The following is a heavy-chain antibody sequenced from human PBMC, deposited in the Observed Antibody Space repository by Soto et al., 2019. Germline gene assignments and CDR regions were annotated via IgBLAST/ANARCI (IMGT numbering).Heavy chain of an antibody. CDR3: AREKYSNYGSYYYYYGMDV. CDR2: IYPGDSDT. J-gene: IGHJ6*02. Sequence: GESLKISCKGSGYSFTSYWIGWARQMPGKGLEWMGIIYPGDSDTRYSPSFQGQVTISADKSISTAYLQWSSLKASDTAMYYCAREKYSNYGSYYYYYGMDVWGQGTTVTVSS. CDR1: GYSFTSYW. D-gene: IGHD4-4*01. V-gene: IGHV5-51*01.